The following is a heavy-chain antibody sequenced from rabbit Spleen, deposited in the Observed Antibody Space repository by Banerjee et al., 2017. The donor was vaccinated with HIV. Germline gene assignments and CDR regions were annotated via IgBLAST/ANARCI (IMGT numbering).Heavy chain of an antibody. J-gene: IGHJ6*01. CDR3: ARDTSTSFSTYGMDL. CDR2: IYTGSSSST. D-gene: IGHD1-1*01. Sequence: QSLEESGGDLVKPGASLTLTCTASGFSLSSDYYMCWVRQAPGKGLESVACIYTGSSSSTYSATWAKGRFTISKTSSTTVTLQMTSLTAADTATYFCARDTSTSFSTYGMDLWGPGTLVTVS. CDR1: GFSLSSDYY. V-gene: IGHV1S40*01.